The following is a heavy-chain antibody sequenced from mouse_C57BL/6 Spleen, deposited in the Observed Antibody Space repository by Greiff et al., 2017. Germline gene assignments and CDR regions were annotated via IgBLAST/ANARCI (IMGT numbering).Heavy chain of an antibody. CDR1: GYTFTSYW. CDR2: IHPTSGST. D-gene: IGHD1-1*01. V-gene: IGHV1-64*01. CDR3: SRTGRRYDWYFDV. Sequence: QVQLQQPGAELVKPGASVKLSCKASGYTFTSYWMHWVKQRPGQGLEWIGEIHPTSGSTNYNEKFKSKATLTVDTSSSTAYMQLSSLTSEASAVSVYSRTGRRYDWYFDVWGTGTTLTVSS. J-gene: IGHJ1*03.